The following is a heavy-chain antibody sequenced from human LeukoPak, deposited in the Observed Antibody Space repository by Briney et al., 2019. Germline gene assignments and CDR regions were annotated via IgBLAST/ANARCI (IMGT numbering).Heavy chain of an antibody. V-gene: IGHV3-23*01. Sequence: GSLRLSCAASGFTFNSYAMSWVRQAPGKGLEWVSAISGSGGNTYYAASVKGRFTISRDNSKNTLYLQMNSLRAGDTAVYYCAKAPAGYCSGGSCYHFDYWGQGTQVTVSS. J-gene: IGHJ4*02. CDR1: GFTFNSYA. CDR3: AKAPAGYCSGGSCYHFDY. D-gene: IGHD2-15*01. CDR2: ISGSGGNT.